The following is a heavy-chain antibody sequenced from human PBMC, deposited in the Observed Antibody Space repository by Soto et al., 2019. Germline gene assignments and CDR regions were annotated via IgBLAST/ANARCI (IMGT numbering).Heavy chain of an antibody. Sequence: PSETLSLTCAVYGGSFSGYYWSWIRQPPGKGLEWIGEINHSGSTNYNPSLKSRVTISVDTSKNQFSLKLSSVTAADTAVYYCARGTERITIFGVVIIPQGWFDPWGQGTLVTSPQ. CDR3: ARGTERITIFGVVIIPQGWFDP. CDR1: GGSFSGYY. CDR2: INHSGST. J-gene: IGHJ5*02. D-gene: IGHD3-3*01. V-gene: IGHV4-34*01.